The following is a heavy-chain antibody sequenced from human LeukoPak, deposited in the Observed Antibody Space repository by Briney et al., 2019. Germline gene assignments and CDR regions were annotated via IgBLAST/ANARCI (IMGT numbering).Heavy chain of an antibody. Sequence: PSETLSLTCAVYGGSFSGYYWSWIRQPPGKGLEWIGEINHSGSTNYNPSLKSRVTMSVDTSKNQFSLKLSSVTAADTAVYYCARVQRGYFDYWGQGTLVTVSS. J-gene: IGHJ4*02. CDR3: ARVQRGYFDY. D-gene: IGHD6-25*01. CDR1: GGSFSGYY. CDR2: INHSGST. V-gene: IGHV4-34*01.